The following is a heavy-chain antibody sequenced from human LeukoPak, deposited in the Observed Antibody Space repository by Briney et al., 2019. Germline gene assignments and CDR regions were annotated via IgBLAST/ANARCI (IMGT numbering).Heavy chain of an antibody. CDR2: ISSSGSSI. Sequence: GGSLRLSCEASGFTFSDYYMSWIRQAPGKGLEWVSYISSSGSSIYYADSVKGRFTISRDNAKNSLYLQMNSLRAEDTAVYYCARDLYGDYPWDYWGQGTLVTVSS. J-gene: IGHJ4*02. D-gene: IGHD4-17*01. CDR3: ARDLYGDYPWDY. V-gene: IGHV3-11*04. CDR1: GFTFSDYY.